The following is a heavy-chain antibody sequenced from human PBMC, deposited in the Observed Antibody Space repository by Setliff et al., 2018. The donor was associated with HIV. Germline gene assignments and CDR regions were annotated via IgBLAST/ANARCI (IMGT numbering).Heavy chain of an antibody. CDR3: ARRTHFSSFYYYHYMDV. D-gene: IGHD1-1*01. J-gene: IGHJ6*03. CDR1: GGSISSSSYY. Sequence: PSETLSLTCTVSGGSISSSSYYWGWNRQPPGKGLEWIGSIYYSGDTNYNPSLKSRTIMSVETSKNQFSLKLNSVTAADTAAYYCARRTHFSSFYYYHYMDVWGKGTTVTVSS. CDR2: IYYSGDT. V-gene: IGHV4-39*07.